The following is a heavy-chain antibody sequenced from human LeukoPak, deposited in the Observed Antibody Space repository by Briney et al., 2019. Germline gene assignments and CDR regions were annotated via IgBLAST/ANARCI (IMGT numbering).Heavy chain of an antibody. J-gene: IGHJ6*03. Sequence: GGSLRLSCAASGFTFDDYAMHWVRQAPGKGLEWVSGISWNSGSIGYADSVKGRFTISRDNAKNSLFLQMNSLRAEDTALYYCAKESPGYYYYMDVWGKGTTVTVSS. CDR3: AKESPGYYYYMDV. CDR1: GFTFDDYA. D-gene: IGHD1-14*01. CDR2: ISWNSGSI. V-gene: IGHV3-9*01.